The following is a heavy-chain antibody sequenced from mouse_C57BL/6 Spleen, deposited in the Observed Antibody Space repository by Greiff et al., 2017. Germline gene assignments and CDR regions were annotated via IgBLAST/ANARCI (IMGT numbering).Heavy chain of an antibody. CDR3: ARRWDYDDDGEYYYAMDY. D-gene: IGHD2-4*01. J-gene: IGHJ4*01. Sequence: VQLQQSGAELVKPGASVKMSCKASGYTFTTYPIEWMKQNHGKSLEWIGNFHPYNDDTKYNEKFKGKATLTVEKSSSTVYLELRRLTSDDSAVYYCARRWDYDDDGEYYYAMDYWGQGTSVTVSS. CDR1: GYTFTTYP. CDR2: FHPYNDDT. V-gene: IGHV1-47*01.